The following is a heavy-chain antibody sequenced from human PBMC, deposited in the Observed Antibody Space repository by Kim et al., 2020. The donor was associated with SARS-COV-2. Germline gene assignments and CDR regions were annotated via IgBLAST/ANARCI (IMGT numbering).Heavy chain of an antibody. CDR3: AREGPYSSVDS. V-gene: IGHV3-21*06. D-gene: IGHD4-4*01. J-gene: IGHJ4*02. CDR1: GFTFSNYN. CDR2: ISGGSSYI. Sequence: GGSLRLSCAASGFTFSNYNINWVRQAPGKGLEWVSSISGGSSYIYYADSLKGRFTISRDNANNCLYLQMNGLRADDTAVYYCAREGPYSSVDSWGQGTLVTVSS.